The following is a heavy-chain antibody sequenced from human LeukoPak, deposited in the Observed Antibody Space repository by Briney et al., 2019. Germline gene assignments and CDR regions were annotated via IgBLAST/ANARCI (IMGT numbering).Heavy chain of an antibody. V-gene: IGHV4-39*07. D-gene: IGHD5-12*01. CDR3: ARVSGYDWESFYDY. J-gene: IGHJ4*02. CDR2: VYYSGTT. CDR1: GDSISLSFYY. Sequence: SETLSLTCSVSGDSISLSFYYWGWIRQPPGKALEWIGSVYYSGTTSYNPSLKSRVTISVDTSKNQFSLKLRSVTAADTAVYYCARVSGYDWESFYDYWGQGTLVTVSS.